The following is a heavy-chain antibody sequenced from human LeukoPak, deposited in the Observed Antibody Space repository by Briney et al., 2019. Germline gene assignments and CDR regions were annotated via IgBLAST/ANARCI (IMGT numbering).Heavy chain of an antibody. Sequence: SETLSLTCTVSGXSISSYYWSWIRQPPGKGLEWIGYIYYSGSTNYNPSLKSRVTISVDTSKNQFSLKLSSVTAADTAVYYCARVAVAGLPYFDYWGQGILVTVSS. CDR2: IYYSGST. CDR1: GXSISSYY. V-gene: IGHV4-59*08. D-gene: IGHD6-19*01. J-gene: IGHJ4*02. CDR3: ARVAVAGLPYFDY.